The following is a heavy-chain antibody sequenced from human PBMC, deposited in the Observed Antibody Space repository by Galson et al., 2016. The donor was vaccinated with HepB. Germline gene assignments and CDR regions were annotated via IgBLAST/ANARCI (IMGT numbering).Heavy chain of an antibody. Sequence: SLRLSCAASGFTFSSYWMSWVRQAPGKGLEWVANVKRDGSERYYVDSVKGRFTISRDNAKNSLFLQMNRLRVEDTAVYYCARGANRGRPFDYWGQGTLVTVSS. V-gene: IGHV3-7*03. CDR1: GFTFSSYW. D-gene: IGHD3-10*01. CDR3: ARGANRGRPFDY. CDR2: VKRDGSER. J-gene: IGHJ4*02.